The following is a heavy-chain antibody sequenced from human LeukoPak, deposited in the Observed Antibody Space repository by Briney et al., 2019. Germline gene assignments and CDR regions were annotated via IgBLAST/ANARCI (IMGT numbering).Heavy chain of an antibody. CDR2: ISSMGTTT. CDR3: VSGYGGLLDY. Sequence: GGSLTLSCPASGFTFSTYEMNWVRQVPGKGRGWVSYISSMGTTTYYADSVTGRFAIYRDNTKKSMYLQMNSLRAEDTAVYYCVSGYGGLLDYWGQGTLVTVSS. V-gene: IGHV3-48*03. J-gene: IGHJ4*02. CDR1: GFTFSTYE. D-gene: IGHD3-16*01.